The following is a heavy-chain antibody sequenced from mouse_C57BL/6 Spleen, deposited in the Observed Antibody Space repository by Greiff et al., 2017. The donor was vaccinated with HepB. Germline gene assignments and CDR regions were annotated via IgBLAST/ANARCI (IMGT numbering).Heavy chain of an antibody. CDR1: GYSITSGYY. J-gene: IGHJ2*01. Sequence: ESGPGLVKPSQSLSLTCSVTGYSITSGYYWNWIRQFPGNKLEWMGYISYDGSNNYNPSLKNRISITRDTSKNQFFLKLNSVTTEDTATYYCAREGGYYDYDYWGQGTTLTVSS. CDR3: AREGGYYDYDY. D-gene: IGHD2-4*01. CDR2: ISYDGSN. V-gene: IGHV3-6*01.